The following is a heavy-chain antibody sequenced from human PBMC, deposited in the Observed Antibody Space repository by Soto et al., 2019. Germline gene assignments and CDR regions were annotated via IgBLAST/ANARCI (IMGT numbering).Heavy chain of an antibody. V-gene: IGHV3-23*01. Sequence: EAQLLESGGGLVRPGGSLRLSCVASGFTFSTYAMSWVRQAPGKGLEWVSALTPSGGETYYADSVKGRFTISRDNSMNALYLQMNSLRAEDTALYYCARLTKDNYYYGMDVWGQGTTVTVSS. J-gene: IGHJ6*02. CDR2: LTPSGGET. D-gene: IGHD2-15*01. CDR1: GFTFSTYA. CDR3: ARLTKDNYYYGMDV.